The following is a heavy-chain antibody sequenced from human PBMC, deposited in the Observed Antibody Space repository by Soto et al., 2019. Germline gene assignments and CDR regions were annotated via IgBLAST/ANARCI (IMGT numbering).Heavy chain of an antibody. J-gene: IGHJ4*02. CDR2: IIPIFGTA. D-gene: IGHD7-27*01. V-gene: IGHV1-69*01. CDR3: ASTTRLGSLGFFDY. CDR1: GGTFSSYA. Sequence: QVQLVQSGAEVKKPGSSVKVSCKASGGTFSSYAINWVRQAPGQGLEWMGWIIPIFGTANYAQKFQGRVTITADESTSKAYMELSSLRSEDTAVYYCASTTRLGSLGFFDYWGQGTLVTVSS.